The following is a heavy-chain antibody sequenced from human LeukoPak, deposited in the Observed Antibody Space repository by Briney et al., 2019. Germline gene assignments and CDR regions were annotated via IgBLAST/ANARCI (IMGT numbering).Heavy chain of an antibody. CDR2: INHSGNT. CDR1: GGSLSGYY. D-gene: IGHD1-26*01. Sequence: SETLSLTGAVYGGSLSGYYWSWIRQPPGKGLEWIGEINHSGNTNYNPSLKSRVTMSVDTSKNHFYLKLSSVTAADTAVYYCARQGSGTSYYYYTFPYWGQGTLVTVSS. CDR3: ARQGSGTSYYYYTFPY. V-gene: IGHV4-34*01. J-gene: IGHJ4*02.